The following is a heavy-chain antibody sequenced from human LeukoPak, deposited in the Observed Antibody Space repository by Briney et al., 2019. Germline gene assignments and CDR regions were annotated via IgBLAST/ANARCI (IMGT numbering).Heavy chain of an antibody. CDR2: ISTYNGNA. Sequence: ASVKVSCKASGYTFTSYVINWVRQAPGQGLEWMGWISTYNGNANYAQELQGRVTMTTNRSTTTAYMELRSLRSDDTAMYYCAREGPYGDYSDYWGQGTLVTVSS. D-gene: IGHD4-17*01. CDR1: GYTFTSYV. V-gene: IGHV1-18*01. J-gene: IGHJ4*02. CDR3: AREGPYGDYSDY.